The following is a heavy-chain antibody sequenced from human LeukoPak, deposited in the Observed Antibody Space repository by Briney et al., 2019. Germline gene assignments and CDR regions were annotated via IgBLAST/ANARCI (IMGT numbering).Heavy chain of an antibody. CDR1: GGSISSSSYY. J-gene: IGHJ2*01. D-gene: IGHD2-2*01. Sequence: SETLSLTCTVSGGSISSSSYYWGWIRQPPGKGLEWIGSIYYSGSTYYNPSLKSRVTISVDTSKNQFSLKLSSVTAADTAVYYCARSVSLVPAAGWYFDLWGRGTLVTVSS. CDR2: IYYSGST. V-gene: IGHV4-39*07. CDR3: ARSVSLVPAAGWYFDL.